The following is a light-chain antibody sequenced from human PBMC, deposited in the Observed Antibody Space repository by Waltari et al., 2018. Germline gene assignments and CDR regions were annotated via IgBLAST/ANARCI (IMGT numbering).Light chain of an antibody. CDR1: QSVSSAF. CDR3: QHYVNSPQVT. J-gene: IGKJ4*01. CDR2: GAS. V-gene: IGKV3-20*01. Sequence: ELVLTQSPGTLSLSPGERAPLSCRASQSVSSAFLAWYQQKPGQAPRLLIYGASYRATGIPDRFSGSGSGADFTLAINRLEPEDFAVYYCQHYVNSPQVTFGGGTKVEIK.